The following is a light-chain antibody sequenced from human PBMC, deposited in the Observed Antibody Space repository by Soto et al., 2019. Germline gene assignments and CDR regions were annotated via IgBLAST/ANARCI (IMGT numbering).Light chain of an antibody. CDR3: QQYNNWPIT. V-gene: IGKV3-15*01. CDR2: GAS. J-gene: IGKJ5*01. Sequence: EIVMTQSPATLSVSPGEGVTLSCRASQSVSSNLAWYQKRPGQAPRLLIYGASTRATGIPARFSGSGSGTEFTLTISSLQSEDFAVYYCQQYNNWPITFGQGTRLEI. CDR1: QSVSSN.